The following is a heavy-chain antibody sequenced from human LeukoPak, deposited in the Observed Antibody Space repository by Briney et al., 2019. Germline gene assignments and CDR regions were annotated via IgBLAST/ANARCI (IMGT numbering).Heavy chain of an antibody. CDR3: ARGAFVDDYFDY. CDR1: GFTFYSYT. Sequence: PGGSLRLSCAASGFTFYSYTMSWVRQIPGKGLQWVSYISSNSETKFYADSVKGRFTISRDNAKNSLYLQMNSLRDEDTAVYYCARGAFVDDYFDYWGLGTLVTVSS. D-gene: IGHD5-12*01. V-gene: IGHV3-48*02. CDR2: ISSNSETK. J-gene: IGHJ4*02.